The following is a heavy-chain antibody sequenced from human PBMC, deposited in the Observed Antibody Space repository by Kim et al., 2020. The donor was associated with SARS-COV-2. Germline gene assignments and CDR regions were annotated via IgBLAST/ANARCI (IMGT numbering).Heavy chain of an antibody. V-gene: IGHV3-74*01. D-gene: IGHD6-19*01. CDR3: ARYKGVAGLSDI. CDR1: GFTFNRDW. J-gene: IGHJ3*02. Sequence: GGSLRLSSTASGFTFNRDWMNWVRQAPGKRLVWVSRINTDGSSTSYAESVKGRFTISRDNAKNTLYLQMSSLTIDDSAVYYCARYKGVAGLSDIWGQGTMVTVSS. CDR2: INTDGSST.